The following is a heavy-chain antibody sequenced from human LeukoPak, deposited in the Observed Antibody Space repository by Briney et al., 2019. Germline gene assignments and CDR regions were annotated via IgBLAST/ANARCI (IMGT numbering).Heavy chain of an antibody. D-gene: IGHD6-13*01. V-gene: IGHV3-30*02. CDR3: ANCGAAAGY. Sequence: GGSLRLSCAASGFSISSYGMYWVRKAPRKGLEWVAFIRYDGSNKYYADSVKGRFTISRDNSKNTLYLQMNSLRAEDTAVYYCANCGAAAGYWGQGTLVTVSS. CDR2: IRYDGSNK. CDR1: GFSISSYG. J-gene: IGHJ4*02.